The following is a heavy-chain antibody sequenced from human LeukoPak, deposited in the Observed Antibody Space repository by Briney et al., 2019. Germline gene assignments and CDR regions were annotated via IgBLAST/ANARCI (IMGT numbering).Heavy chain of an antibody. V-gene: IGHV3-30*03. CDR1: GFTFSSYG. CDR3: ARPPPSCSSTSCYQHY. J-gene: IGHJ4*02. CDR2: ISYDGSKK. D-gene: IGHD2-2*01. Sequence: SGGSLRLSCAASGFTFSSYGMHWVRQAPGKGLEWVAIISYDGSKKYYADSVEGRFTISRDNSKNALYLQMNSLRAEDTAVYYCARPPPSCSSTSCYQHYWGQGTLVTVSS.